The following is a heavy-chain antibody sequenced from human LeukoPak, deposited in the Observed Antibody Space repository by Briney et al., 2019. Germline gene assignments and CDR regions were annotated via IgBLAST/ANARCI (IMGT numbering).Heavy chain of an antibody. CDR2: IIPIFGTA. D-gene: IGHD2-2*02. Sequence: SVKVSCKASGGTFSSYAISWVRQAPGQGLEWMGGIIPIFGTANYAQKFQGRVTITADEPTSTAYMELSSLRSEDTAVYYCARAVPAAIRGNWFDPWGQGTLVTVSS. CDR3: ARAVPAAIRGNWFDP. CDR1: GGTFSSYA. V-gene: IGHV1-69*01. J-gene: IGHJ5*02.